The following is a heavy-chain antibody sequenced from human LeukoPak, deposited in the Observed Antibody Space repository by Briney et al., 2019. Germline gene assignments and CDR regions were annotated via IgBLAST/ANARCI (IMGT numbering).Heavy chain of an antibody. Sequence: SGTLSLTCTVSGGSISSYYWSWIRQPPGKGLEWIGYIYYSGSTNYNPSLKSRVTISVDTSKNQFSLKLSSVTAADTAVYYCARARGRMVRGVIATYYFDYWGQGTLVTVSS. CDR2: IYYSGST. D-gene: IGHD3-10*01. CDR1: GGSISSYY. CDR3: ARARGRMVRGVIATYYFDY. V-gene: IGHV4-59*01. J-gene: IGHJ4*02.